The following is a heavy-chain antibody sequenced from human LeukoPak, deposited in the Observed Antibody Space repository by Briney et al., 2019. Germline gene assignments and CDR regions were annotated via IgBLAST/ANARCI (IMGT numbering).Heavy chain of an antibody. CDR2: ISAYNGNT. CDR1: GYTFTSDG. CDR3: ATATIFGVVNSDY. Sequence: ASVKVSCTASGYTFTSDGISWVRQAPGQGLEWMGWISAYNGNTNYAQKLQGRVTMTTDTSTSTAYMELRSLRSDDTAVYYCATATIFGVVNSDYWGQGTLVTVSS. D-gene: IGHD3-3*01. V-gene: IGHV1-18*01. J-gene: IGHJ4*02.